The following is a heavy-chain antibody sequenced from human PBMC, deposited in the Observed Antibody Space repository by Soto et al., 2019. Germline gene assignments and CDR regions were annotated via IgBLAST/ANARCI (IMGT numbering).Heavy chain of an antibody. D-gene: IGHD3-16*01. CDR2: IWYDGSNK. V-gene: IGHV3-33*01. CDR1: GFTFSSYG. J-gene: IGHJ3*02. CDR3: ARDRYYDYPRDAFAI. Sequence: GGSLRLSCAASGFTFSSYGMHWVRQAPGKGLEWVAVIWYDGSNKYYADSVKGRFTISRDNSKNTLYLQMNSLRAEDTAVYYCARDRYYDYPRDAFAIWGQGTMVTVSS.